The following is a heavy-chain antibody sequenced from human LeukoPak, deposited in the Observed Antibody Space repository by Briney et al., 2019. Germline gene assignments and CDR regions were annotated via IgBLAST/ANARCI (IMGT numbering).Heavy chain of an antibody. Sequence: GGSLRLSCAASTFTFSGYVMSWVRQAPGKGLEWVSAISDSSSTYYADSVKGRFTISRNDSKNTLYLQMNSLRAEDTAVYYCAKPTSGYYPFDYWGQGTLVIVSS. CDR1: TFTFSGYV. CDR3: AKPTSGYYPFDY. V-gene: IGHV3-23*01. D-gene: IGHD3-22*01. J-gene: IGHJ4*02. CDR2: ISDSSST.